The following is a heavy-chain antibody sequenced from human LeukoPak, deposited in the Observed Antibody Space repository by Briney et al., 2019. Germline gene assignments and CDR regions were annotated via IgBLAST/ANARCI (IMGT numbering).Heavy chain of an antibody. V-gene: IGHV4-34*01. CDR3: ARSGSGSPPPL. J-gene: IGHJ4*02. CDR2: INHSGST. Sequence: SETLSLTCAVYGGSFSGYYWSWIRQPPGKGLEWIGEINHSGSTNYNPSLKSRVTISVDTSKNQFSLKLSSVTAADTAVYYCARSGSGSPPPLWGQGTLVTVYS. CDR1: GGSFSGYY. D-gene: IGHD3-10*01.